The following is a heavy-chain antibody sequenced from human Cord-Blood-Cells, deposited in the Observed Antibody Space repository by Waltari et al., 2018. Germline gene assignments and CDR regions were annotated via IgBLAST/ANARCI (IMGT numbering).Heavy chain of an antibody. D-gene: IGHD6-19*01. Sequence: QVQLVESGGGVVQPGRSLRLSCAASGFTFSSYAMHWVRQAPGKGLGGVAVKSYDGSNKYYADSVKGRFTISRDNSKNTLYLQMNSLRAEDTAVYYCARAWLGGDYWGQGTLVTVSS. CDR2: KSYDGSNK. CDR3: ARAWLGGDY. J-gene: IGHJ4*02. V-gene: IGHV3-30-3*01. CDR1: GFTFSSYA.